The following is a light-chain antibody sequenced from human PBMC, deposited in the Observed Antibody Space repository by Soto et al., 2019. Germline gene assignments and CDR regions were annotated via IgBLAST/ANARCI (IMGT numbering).Light chain of an antibody. CDR3: QQYIDWPET. CDR2: GAS. V-gene: IGKV3D-15*01. J-gene: IGKJ2*01. Sequence: EIVMTQSPATLSVSPGERATLSCRASQSVGSNLAWYQQKPGQAPSLLISGASTRATGIPARFSGSGSGTEFTLTISSLQSEDFAFYYCQQYIDWPETFGQGTKVEIK. CDR1: QSVGSN.